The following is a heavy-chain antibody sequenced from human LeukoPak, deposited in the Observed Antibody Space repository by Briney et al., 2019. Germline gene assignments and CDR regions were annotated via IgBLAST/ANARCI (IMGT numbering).Heavy chain of an antibody. CDR2: INQEGRDK. CDR3: ARDIRYFDL. V-gene: IGHV3-7*01. J-gene: IGHJ2*01. Sequence: GGSLRLSCAASGFTFSSYWMTWVRQAPGKGLEWVGNINQEGRDKNYVDSVKGRFTISRDNAKNSLYLQMNNLRAEDTAVYYCARDIRYFDLWGRGTPVTVSS. CDR1: GFTFSSYW.